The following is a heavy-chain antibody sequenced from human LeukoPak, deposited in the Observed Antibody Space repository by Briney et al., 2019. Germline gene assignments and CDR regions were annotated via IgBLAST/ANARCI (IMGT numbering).Heavy chain of an antibody. Sequence: SETLSLTCAVYGGSFSSGSYYWSWIRQPAGKGLEWIGRMFISGSTNYNPSLKSRAIISADTSKNQFSLKLTSVTAADTAVYYCTRNSGIIFGFRYFDLWGRGTLVTVSS. V-gene: IGHV4-61*02. D-gene: IGHD3/OR15-3a*01. CDR1: GGSFSSGSYY. CDR2: MFISGST. CDR3: TRNSGIIFGFRYFDL. J-gene: IGHJ2*01.